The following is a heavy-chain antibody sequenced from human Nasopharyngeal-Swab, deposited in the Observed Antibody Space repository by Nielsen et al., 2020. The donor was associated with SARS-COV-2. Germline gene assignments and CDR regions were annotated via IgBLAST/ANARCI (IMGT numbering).Heavy chain of an antibody. CDR3: ARGLLGEFPGGMDV. CDR2: TYYRSKWYN. D-gene: IGHD3-16*01. J-gene: IGHJ6*02. V-gene: IGHV6-1*01. CDR1: GDSVSSNSAA. Sequence: SQTLSLTCAISGDSVSSNSAAWNWIRQSPSRGLEWLGRTYYRSKWYNDYAVSVKSRITNNPDTSKNQFSLQLNSVTPEDTAVYCCARGLLGEFPGGMDVWGQGTTVTVSS.